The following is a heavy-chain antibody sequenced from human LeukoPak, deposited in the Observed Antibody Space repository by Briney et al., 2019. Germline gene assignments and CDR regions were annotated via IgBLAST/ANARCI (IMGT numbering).Heavy chain of an antibody. D-gene: IGHD2/OR15-2a*01. V-gene: IGHV4-4*07. J-gene: IGHJ4*02. CDR1: GGSISSYY. CDR3: ARELKVGNTGYYFDY. Sequence: SETLSLTCTVSGGSISSYYWSWVRQPAGKGLEWIGRIYTSGSTNYNPSLKSRVTISLDTSKNQFSLILNSVTAADTAIYYCARELKVGNTGYYFDYWGQGTLVTVSS. CDR2: IYTSGST.